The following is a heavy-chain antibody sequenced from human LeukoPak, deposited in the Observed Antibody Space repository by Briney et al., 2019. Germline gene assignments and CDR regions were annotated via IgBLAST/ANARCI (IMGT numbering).Heavy chain of an antibody. CDR3: ARTMAVHAFDI. D-gene: IGHD3-10*01. J-gene: IGHJ3*02. CDR2: INPNSGGT. V-gene: IGHV1-2*02. CDR1: GYTFTGYY. Sequence: ASVKVSCKASGYTFTGYYMHWVRQAPGQGLEWMGWINPNSGGTNYAQKFQGRVTMTTDTSTSTVYMELRNLRSDDTAVYYCARTMAVHAFDIWGQGTMVTVSS.